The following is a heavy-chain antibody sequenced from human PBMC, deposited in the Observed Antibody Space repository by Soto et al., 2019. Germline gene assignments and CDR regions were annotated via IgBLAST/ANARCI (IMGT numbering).Heavy chain of an antibody. CDR2: IIPMPGTP. CDR1: GESFSDFA. CDR3: AITPGGSHPALHLLDV. V-gene: IGHV1-69*01. J-gene: IGHJ6*02. Sequence: QVQLVQSGAEVRKPGSSVKVSCKSSGESFSDFAISWVRQAPGKGLEWMGGIIPMPGTPNYAQRFQGRVLITAVVSTETADMDLTHLRYEDTAVYYCAITPGGSHPALHLLDVWGQGTTVTVSS. D-gene: IGHD2-15*01.